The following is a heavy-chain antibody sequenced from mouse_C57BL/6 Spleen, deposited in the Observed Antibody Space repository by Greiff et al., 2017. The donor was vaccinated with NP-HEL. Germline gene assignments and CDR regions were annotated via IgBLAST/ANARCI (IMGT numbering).Heavy chain of an antibody. CDR2: ISYDGSN. Sequence: EVQLVESGPGLVKPSQSLSLTCSVTGYSITSGYYWNWIRQFPGNKLEWMGYISYDGSNNYNPSLKNRISITRDTSKNQFFLKLNSVTTEDTATYYCARGRWAYYFDYWGQGTTLTVSS. J-gene: IGHJ2*01. CDR3: ARGRWAYYFDY. D-gene: IGHD1-1*02. CDR1: GYSITSGYY. V-gene: IGHV3-6*01.